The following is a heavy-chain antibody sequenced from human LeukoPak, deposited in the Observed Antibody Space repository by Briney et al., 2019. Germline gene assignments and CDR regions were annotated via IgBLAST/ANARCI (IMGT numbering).Heavy chain of an antibody. CDR2: ISHSGST. D-gene: IGHD3-22*01. Sequence: NPSETLSLTCAVYGGSFSGYYWSWIRQPPGKGLEWIGEISHSGSTNYNPSLKSRVTISVDTSKNQFSLKVRSVTAADTAVYYCARRFPRVNPEYYYDSSGYYLDYWGQGTLVTVSS. J-gene: IGHJ4*02. CDR1: GGSFSGYY. CDR3: ARRFPRVNPEYYYDSSGYYLDY. V-gene: IGHV4-34*01.